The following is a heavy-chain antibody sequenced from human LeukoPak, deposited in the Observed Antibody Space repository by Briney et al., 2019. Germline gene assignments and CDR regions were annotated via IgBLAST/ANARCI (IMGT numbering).Heavy chain of an antibody. V-gene: IGHV4-39*07. J-gene: IGHJ4*02. CDR2: INHSGST. Sequence: SETLSLTCTVSGGSISSGSYYWSWIRQPPGKGLEWIGEINHSGSTNYNPSLKSRVTISVDTSKNQFSLKLSSVTAADTAVYYCARKIRKWIQLWFHFDYWGQGTLVTVSS. CDR1: GGSISSGSYY. CDR3: ARKIRKWIQLWFHFDY. D-gene: IGHD5-18*01.